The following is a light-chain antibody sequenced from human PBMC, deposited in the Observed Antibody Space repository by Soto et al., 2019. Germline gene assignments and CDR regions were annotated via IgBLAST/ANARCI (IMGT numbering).Light chain of an antibody. CDR3: QSYDSSLSSDV. CDR2: GNS. CDR1: SSNIGAGYD. Sequence: QSVLTQPPSVSGAPGQRVTISCTGSSSNIGAGYDVHWYQQLPGTAPKLLIYGNSNRPSGVPDRFSGSQSGTSASLAITGLQAEDEADYYCQSYDSSLSSDVFGTGTKVTVL. V-gene: IGLV1-40*01. J-gene: IGLJ1*01.